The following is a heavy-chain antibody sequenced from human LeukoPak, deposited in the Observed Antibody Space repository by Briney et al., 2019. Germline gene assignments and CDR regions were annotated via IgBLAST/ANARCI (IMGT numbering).Heavy chain of an antibody. Sequence: PSETLSLTCAVYGGSFSGYYWSWIRQPPGKGLEWIGEINHSGSTNYNPSLKSRVTISVDTSKNQFSLKLSSATAADTAVYYCARPYCSSTSCYDWDDYWGQGTLVTVSS. D-gene: IGHD2-2*01. CDR1: GGSFSGYY. J-gene: IGHJ4*02. CDR2: INHSGST. CDR3: ARPYCSSTSCYDWDDY. V-gene: IGHV4-34*01.